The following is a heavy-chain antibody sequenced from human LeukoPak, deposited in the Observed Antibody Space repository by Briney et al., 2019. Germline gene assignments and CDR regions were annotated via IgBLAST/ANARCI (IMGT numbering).Heavy chain of an antibody. Sequence: GVSLRLSCAASGFTFSSYGMHWVRQAPGKGLEWVAVISYDGSNKYYADSVKGRFTISRDNSKNTLYLQMNSLRAEDTAVYYCANVRDGYNFLLDYWGQGTLVTVSS. CDR3: ANVRDGYNFLLDY. D-gene: IGHD5-24*01. CDR1: GFTFSSYG. CDR2: ISYDGSNK. V-gene: IGHV3-30*18. J-gene: IGHJ4*02.